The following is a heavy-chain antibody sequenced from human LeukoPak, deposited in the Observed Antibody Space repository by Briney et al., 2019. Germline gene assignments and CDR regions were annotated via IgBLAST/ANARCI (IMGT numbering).Heavy chain of an antibody. Sequence: PGGSLRLSCAASGFTFTNAWMNWVRQPPGKGLEWVGRIFSKTDGGATDYAAPAKGRFIISRDDSKNTLYLQMNSLQTEDTAVYYCTDWDAARFDYWGQGSLVTVSS. V-gene: IGHV3-15*01. J-gene: IGHJ4*02. CDR2: IFSKTDGGAT. CDR1: GFTFTNAW. D-gene: IGHD1-1*01. CDR3: TDWDAARFDY.